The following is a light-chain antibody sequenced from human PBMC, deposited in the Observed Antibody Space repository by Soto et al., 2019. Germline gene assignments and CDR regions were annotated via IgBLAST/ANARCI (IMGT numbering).Light chain of an antibody. CDR1: QSVSSSY. V-gene: IGKV3-20*01. Sequence: EIVLTQSPGTLSLSPGERATLSCRASQSVSSSYLAWYQLKPGQAPRLLIYGASSRAIGIPARFSGSGSGTEFNLTISSLQSEDFAVYFCQQYDDWLRLTFGGGTKVDIK. CDR3: QQYDDWLRLT. CDR2: GAS. J-gene: IGKJ4*01.